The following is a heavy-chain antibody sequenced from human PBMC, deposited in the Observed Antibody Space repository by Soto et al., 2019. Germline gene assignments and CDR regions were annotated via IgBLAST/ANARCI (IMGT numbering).Heavy chain of an antibody. J-gene: IGHJ4*02. CDR3: ARGVRFLEWLLYGGDYYFDY. CDR1: GYTFTSYD. Sequence: QVQLVQSGAEVKKPGASVKVSCKASGYTFTSYDINWVRQATGQGLEWMGWMNPNSGNTGYAQKFQGRVTMTRNTSISTAYMEVSSLRSEDTAVYYCARGVRFLEWLLYGGDYYFDYWGQGTLVTVSS. CDR2: MNPNSGNT. D-gene: IGHD3-3*01. V-gene: IGHV1-8*01.